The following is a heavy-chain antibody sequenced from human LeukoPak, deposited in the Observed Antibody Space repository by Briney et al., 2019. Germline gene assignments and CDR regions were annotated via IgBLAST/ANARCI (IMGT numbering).Heavy chain of an antibody. V-gene: IGHV1-24*01. D-gene: IGHD5-12*01. J-gene: IGHJ4*02. Sequence: ASVTVSCKVSGYTLAELTIHWVRQTPAKGLEWMGGFDPDNEETVYAQSFQGRVTLTEDSSTDTAYMELSSLNSEDTAVYYCAAPPPLYSGYGFYFDYWGQGTLVTVSS. CDR3: AAPPPLYSGYGFYFDY. CDR1: GYTLAELT. CDR2: FDPDNEET.